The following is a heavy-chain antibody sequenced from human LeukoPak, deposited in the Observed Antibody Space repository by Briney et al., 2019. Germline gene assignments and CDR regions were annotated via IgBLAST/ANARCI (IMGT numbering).Heavy chain of an antibody. V-gene: IGHV3-48*03. J-gene: IGHJ4*02. Sequence: GGSLSLSCAASGFTFSSYEMNWVRQAPGRGLEWVSCIISSGTNIYYPHSVKGRFTISRDNAKNSLYLQMNSLRAEDTAVYYCARETPYGGNPAFDYWGQGTLVTVSS. CDR2: IISSGTNI. CDR3: ARETPYGGNPAFDY. D-gene: IGHD4/OR15-4a*01. CDR1: GFTFSSYE.